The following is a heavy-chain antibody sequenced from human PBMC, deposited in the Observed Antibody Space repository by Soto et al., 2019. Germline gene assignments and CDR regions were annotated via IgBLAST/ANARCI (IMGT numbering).Heavy chain of an antibody. CDR1: GYTFTSYG. CDR2: ISGHNGNT. V-gene: IGHV1-18*01. Sequence: QVHLVQSGAEVKKPGASVKVSCKASGYTFTSYGITWVRQAPGQGLEGRGWISGHNGNTDYAQKLEGRVIVTRDTSTSTAYMELRSMRSDDTAVYYCARGRYGDYWGQGALVTVSS. D-gene: IGHD1-1*01. J-gene: IGHJ4*02. CDR3: ARGRYGDY.